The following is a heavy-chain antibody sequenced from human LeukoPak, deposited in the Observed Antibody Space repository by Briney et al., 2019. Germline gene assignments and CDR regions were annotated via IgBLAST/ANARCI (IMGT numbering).Heavy chain of an antibody. CDR2: IKRDGSEI. J-gene: IGHJ4*02. CDR3: ARDRVVAGAPAHYPYFDY. CDR1: GFSFSGYW. D-gene: IGHD2-15*01. V-gene: IGHV3-7*01. Sequence: GGSLRLSCAASGFSFSGYWMSWVRQAPGKGPEWVANIKRDGSEIYYVDSVKGRFTISRDNAKNSLYLQMDSLRVEDTGVYYCARDRVVAGAPAHYPYFDYWGQGTLVAVSS.